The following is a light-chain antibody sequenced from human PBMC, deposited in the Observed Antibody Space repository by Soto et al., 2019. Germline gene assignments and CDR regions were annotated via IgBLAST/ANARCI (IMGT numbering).Light chain of an antibody. J-gene: IGLJ3*02. CDR2: EVS. V-gene: IGLV2-8*01. CDR1: SSDIGAYNH. Sequence: QSALTQPPSASGSPGQSVTISCTGTSSDIGAYNHVSWYQQHPGRAPRFIIYEVSQRPSGVPDRFSGSKSGSTASLTVAGLQADDEADYYCSAYGGSSNPVMFGGVTKLTVL. CDR3: SAYGGSSNPVM.